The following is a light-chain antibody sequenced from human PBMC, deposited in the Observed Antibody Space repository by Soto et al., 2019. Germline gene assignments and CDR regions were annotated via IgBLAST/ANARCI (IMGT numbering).Light chain of an antibody. V-gene: IGLV2-14*01. CDR3: RSYTSTSTPYV. Sequence: QSALTQPASVSGSPGQSITISSTGTSSDVGVYNYVSWYQQHPGKVPKLMIYDVSNRPSGVSNRFSGSKSGNTASPTISGLQAEDEADYYCRSYTSTSTPYVFGTGTKVTVL. CDR2: DVS. CDR1: SSDVGVYNY. J-gene: IGLJ1*01.